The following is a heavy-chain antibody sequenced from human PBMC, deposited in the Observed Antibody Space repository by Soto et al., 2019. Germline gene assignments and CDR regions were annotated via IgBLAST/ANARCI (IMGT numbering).Heavy chain of an antibody. V-gene: IGHV1-69*01. J-gene: IGHJ3*02. CDR1: GGTFSSYA. CDR3: ARERGYSYGYAFDI. CDR2: IIPIFGTA. Sequence: QVQLVQSGAEVKKPGSSVKVSCKASGGTFSSYAISWVRQAPGQGLEWMGGIIPIFGTANYAQKFQGRVTITTDESTGTADMELSSLCAEDTAVYYCARERGYSYGYAFDIWGQGTMVTVSS. D-gene: IGHD5-18*01.